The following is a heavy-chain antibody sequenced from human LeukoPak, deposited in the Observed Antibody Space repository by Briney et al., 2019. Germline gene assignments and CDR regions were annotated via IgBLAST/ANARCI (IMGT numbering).Heavy chain of an antibody. J-gene: IGHJ4*02. CDR1: GFTFSNFG. D-gene: IGHD2-2*01. Sequence: GGSLRLSCAASGFTFSNFGMFWVRQAPGKGLEWVAFIWPDGSNKLYGDSVKGRFTISRDNSKNTVYLQMNSLRAEDTAVYYCARDYCRTTSCLESWGQGTLVTVSS. V-gene: IGHV3-33*07. CDR3: ARDYCRTTSCLES. CDR2: IWPDGSNK.